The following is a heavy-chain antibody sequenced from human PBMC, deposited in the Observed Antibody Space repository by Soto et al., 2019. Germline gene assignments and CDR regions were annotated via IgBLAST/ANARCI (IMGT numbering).Heavy chain of an antibody. V-gene: IGHV1-69*08. CDR3: ARDSGFSSSWYWFDP. D-gene: IGHD6-13*01. Sequence: QVQLVQSGAEVKKPGSSVKVSCKASGGTFSSYTISWVRQAPGQGLEWMGRIIPILGIANYAQKFQGRVTITAEKSTSTAYMELSSLRSEDTAVYYCARDSGFSSSWYWFDPWGKGTLVTVSS. CDR2: IIPILGIA. J-gene: IGHJ5*02. CDR1: GGTFSSYT.